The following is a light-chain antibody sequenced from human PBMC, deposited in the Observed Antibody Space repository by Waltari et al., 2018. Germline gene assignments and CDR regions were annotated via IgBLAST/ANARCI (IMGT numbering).Light chain of an antibody. J-gene: IGLJ2*01. V-gene: IGLV2-14*01. CDR1: TSDVGGYNY. CDR3: SAYTSSSTLV. CDR2: DVS. Sequence: QSALTQPASVSGSPGQSITLSCTGTTSDVGGYNYFSWYQQHPGKAPKLMIYDVSKRPSGVSNRFSGSKSGNTASLTSSGLQAEDEADYYCSAYTSSSTLVFGGGTKLTVL.